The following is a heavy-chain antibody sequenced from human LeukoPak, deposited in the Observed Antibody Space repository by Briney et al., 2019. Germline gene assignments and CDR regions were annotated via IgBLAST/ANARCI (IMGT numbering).Heavy chain of an antibody. CDR1: GFSFSVYE. CDR2: ISSGGTTT. Sequence: GGSLRLSCAASGFSFSVYEMHWVRQAPGKGLEWISDISSGGTTTYYADSAKGRFTISRDNAKNSLYLQMNSLRAEDTAVYYCTTLTVASNFDYWGQGTLVTVSS. D-gene: IGHD6-19*01. CDR3: TTLTVASNFDY. J-gene: IGHJ4*02. V-gene: IGHV3-48*03.